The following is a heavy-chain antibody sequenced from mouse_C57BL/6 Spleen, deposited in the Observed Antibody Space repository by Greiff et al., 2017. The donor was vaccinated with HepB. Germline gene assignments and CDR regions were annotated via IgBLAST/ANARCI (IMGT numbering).Heavy chain of an antibody. D-gene: IGHD1-1*01. CDR3: AITTVVATPYFDY. CDR1: GFNIKNTY. CDR2: IDPANGNT. J-gene: IGHJ2*01. V-gene: IGHV14-3*01. Sequence: VQLKESVAELVRPGASVKLSCTASGFNIKNTYMHWVKQRPEQGLEWIGRIDPANGNTKYAPKFQGKATITADTSSNTAYLQLSSLTSEDTAIYYCAITTVVATPYFDYWGQGTTLTVSS.